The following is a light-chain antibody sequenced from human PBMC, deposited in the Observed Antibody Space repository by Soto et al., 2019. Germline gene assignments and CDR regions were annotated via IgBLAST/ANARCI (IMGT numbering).Light chain of an antibody. V-gene: IGKV3-11*01. CDR2: DAS. J-gene: IGKJ1*01. CDR3: QQRSIWPWT. CDR1: QSVSSY. Sequence: EIVLTQSPATLSLSPGERATLSCRASQSVSSYLAWYQQKPGQAPRLLIYDASNSATGIPARFSGSGSWTDFTLTIRSLEPDDFAFYYCQQRSIWPWTFGQGTTVDIK.